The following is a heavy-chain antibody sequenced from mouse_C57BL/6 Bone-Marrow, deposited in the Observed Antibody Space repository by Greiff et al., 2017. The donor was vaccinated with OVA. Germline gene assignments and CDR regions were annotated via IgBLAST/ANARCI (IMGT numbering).Heavy chain of an antibody. D-gene: IGHD1-1*01. J-gene: IGHJ3*01. V-gene: IGHV5-6*01. Sequence: EVKLMESGGDLVKPGGSLKLSCAASGFTFSSYGMSWVRQTPDKRLEWVATISSGGSYTYYPDSVKGRFTISRDNAKNTLYLQMSSLKSEDTAMYYCARGIYYYNWGFAYWGQGTLVTVSA. CDR1: GFTFSSYG. CDR3: ARGIYYYNWGFAY. CDR2: ISSGGSYT.